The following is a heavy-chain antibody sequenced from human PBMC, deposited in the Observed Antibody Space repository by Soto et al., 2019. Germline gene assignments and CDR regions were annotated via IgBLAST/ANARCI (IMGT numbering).Heavy chain of an antibody. J-gene: IGHJ4*02. CDR2: INPNSGGT. V-gene: IGHV1-2*04. CDR3: ARVAIFGVVGFDY. CDR1: GYTFTGYY. D-gene: IGHD3-3*01. Sequence: QVQLVQSGAEVKKPGASVKVSCKASGYTFTGYYMHWVRQAPGQGLEWMGWINPNSGGTNYAQKFQGWVPMTRDTSISTAYMELSRLRSDDTAVYYCARVAIFGVVGFDYWGQGTLVTVSS.